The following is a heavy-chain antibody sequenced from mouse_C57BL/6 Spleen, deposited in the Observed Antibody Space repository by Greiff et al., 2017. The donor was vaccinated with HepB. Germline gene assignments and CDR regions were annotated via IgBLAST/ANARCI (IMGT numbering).Heavy chain of an antibody. CDR2: IYPRDGST. J-gene: IGHJ3*01. CDR1: GYTFTSYD. CDR3: ASPDYYGSSPFAY. Sequence: QVQLQQSGPELVKPGASVKLSCKASGYTFTSYDINWVKQRPGQGLEWIGWIYPRDGSTKYNEKFKGKATLTVDTSSSTAYMELHSLTSEDSAVYFWASPDYYGSSPFAYWGQGTLVTVSA. D-gene: IGHD1-1*01. V-gene: IGHV1-85*01.